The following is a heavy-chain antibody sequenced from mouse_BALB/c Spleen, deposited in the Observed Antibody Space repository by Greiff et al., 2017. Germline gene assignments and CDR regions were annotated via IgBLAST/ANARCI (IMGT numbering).Heavy chain of an antibody. CDR3: ARGYYGYGDYFDY. CDR2: IYPGNVNT. CDR1: GYTFTSYY. Sequence: VQLQESGPELVKPGASVRISCKASGYTFTSYYIHWVKQRPGQGLEWIGWIYPGNVNTKYNEKFKGKATLTADKSSSTAYMQLSSLTSEDSAVYFCARGYYGYGDYFDYWGQGTTLTVSS. J-gene: IGHJ2*01. V-gene: IGHV1S56*01. D-gene: IGHD1-2*01.